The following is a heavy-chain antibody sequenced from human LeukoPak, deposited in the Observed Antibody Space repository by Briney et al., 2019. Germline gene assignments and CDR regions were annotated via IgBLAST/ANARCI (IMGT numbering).Heavy chain of an antibody. D-gene: IGHD6-13*01. CDR1: GGSISSGNYY. V-gene: IGHV4-61*02. CDR3: AGQKYSSSWYGEYFQH. J-gene: IGHJ1*01. Sequence: SETLSLTCIVSGGSISSGNYYWTWIRQPAGKGLEWIGRIYTSGTTNYNPSLKSRVTMSVDTSKNQFSLKLSSVTAADTAVYYCAGQKYSSSWYGEYFQHWGQGTLVTVSS. CDR2: IYTSGTT.